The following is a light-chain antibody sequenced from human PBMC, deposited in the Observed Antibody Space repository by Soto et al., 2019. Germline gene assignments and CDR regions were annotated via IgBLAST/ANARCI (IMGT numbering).Light chain of an antibody. V-gene: IGLV2-14*03. CDR1: SSDFGNYNS. Sequence: SVLPQPAPVSGSPGQSITISCTGTSSDFGNYNSVSWYQHHPGKAPKLVIYDVSNRPSGVSNRFSGSKSGNTASLTISGLQAEDEADYYCTSYTSSNNYVFGTGTKVTVL. CDR2: DVS. CDR3: TSYTSSNNYV. J-gene: IGLJ1*01.